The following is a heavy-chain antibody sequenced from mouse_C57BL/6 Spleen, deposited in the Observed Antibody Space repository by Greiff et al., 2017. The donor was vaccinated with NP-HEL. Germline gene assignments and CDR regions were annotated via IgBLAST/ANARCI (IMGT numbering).Heavy chain of an antibody. D-gene: IGHD1-1*01. V-gene: IGHV5-6*01. J-gene: IGHJ4*01. Sequence: EVQLQQSGGDLVKPGGSLKLSCAASGFTFSSYGMSWVRQTPDKRLEWVATISSGGSYTYYPDSVKGRFTISRDNAKNTLYLQMSSLKSEDTAMYYCARGITTVLDYWGQGTSVTVSS. CDR2: ISSGGSYT. CDR3: ARGITTVLDY. CDR1: GFTFSSYG.